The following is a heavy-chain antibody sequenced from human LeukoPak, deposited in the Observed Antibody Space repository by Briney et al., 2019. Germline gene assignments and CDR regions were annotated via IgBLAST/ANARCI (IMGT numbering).Heavy chain of an antibody. Sequence: GGSLRLSCAASGFTFDDYAMHWVRQAPGKGLEWVSGISWNSGSIGYADSVKGRFTISRDNAKNSLYLQMNSLRAEDTALYYCAASGRSYYNYWGQGTLVTVSS. V-gene: IGHV3-9*01. CDR3: AASGRSYYNY. CDR2: ISWNSGSI. CDR1: GFTFDDYA. J-gene: IGHJ4*02. D-gene: IGHD1-26*01.